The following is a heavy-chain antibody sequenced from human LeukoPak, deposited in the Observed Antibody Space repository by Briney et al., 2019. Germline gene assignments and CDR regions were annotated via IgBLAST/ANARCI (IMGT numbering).Heavy chain of an antibody. V-gene: IGHV1-46*01. CDR1: GCTFTSNY. D-gene: IGHD2-2*01. CDR3: ARDCSSTRCQGPVFDN. J-gene: IGHJ4*02. CDR2: IHPSGGNT. Sequence: ASVKVSCEASGCTFTSNYMHWVRQAPGQGLEWMGIIHPSGGNTNYAQKFQGRVAMTRDTSTSTAYMELSSLRSEDTAIYYCARDCSSTRCQGPVFDNWGQGTLVTVSS.